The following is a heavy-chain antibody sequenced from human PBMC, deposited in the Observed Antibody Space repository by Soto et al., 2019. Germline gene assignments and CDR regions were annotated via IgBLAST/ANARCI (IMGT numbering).Heavy chain of an antibody. V-gene: IGHV3-30*03. CDR1: GFTFGDYG. J-gene: IGHJ4*02. CDR2: ISYDGNTK. CDR3: ARGLSGESSGYPAGH. Sequence: GGSLRLSCAASGFTFGDYGLHWVRQAPGKGPEWVAVISYDGNTKYYLGSVKGRFTISRDNSKNTLYLQMNSLRPDDTAVYFCARGLSGESSGYPAGHWGQGTLVTVSS. D-gene: IGHD3-22*01.